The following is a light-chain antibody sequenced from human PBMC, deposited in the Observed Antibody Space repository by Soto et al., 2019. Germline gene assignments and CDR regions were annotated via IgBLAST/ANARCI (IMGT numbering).Light chain of an antibody. CDR2: AAS. CDR3: QQCSNWPGYT. J-gene: IGKJ2*01. V-gene: IGKV3-11*01. Sequence: EIVLTQSPATLSLSPGQRDTLSCRPSQSVSSYLAWYQQKPGQAPRLLIYAASNRAAGIPARFSGSGSGTDFTVTIISLEPEEFGVYYCQQCSNWPGYTFGQGTKLEIK. CDR1: QSVSSY.